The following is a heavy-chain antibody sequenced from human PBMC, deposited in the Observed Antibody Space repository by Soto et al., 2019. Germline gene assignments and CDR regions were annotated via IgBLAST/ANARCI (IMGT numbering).Heavy chain of an antibody. V-gene: IGHV4-39*07. D-gene: IGHD3-22*01. CDR1: GGSISSSNYY. CDR2: IYYSGST. Sequence: KTSETLSLTCTVSGGSISSSNYYWGWIRQPPGKGLEWIGSIYYSGSTYYNPSLKSRVTISVDTSKNQFSLKLSSVTAADTAVYYCFRWGVDYYDSSGYYFSPYYFDYWGQGTLVTVSS. CDR3: FRWGVDYYDSSGYYFSPYYFDY. J-gene: IGHJ4*02.